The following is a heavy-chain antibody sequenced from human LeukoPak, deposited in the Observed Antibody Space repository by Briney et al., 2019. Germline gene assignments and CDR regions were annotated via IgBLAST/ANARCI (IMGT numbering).Heavy chain of an antibody. CDR1: GGSFSGYY. CDR2: INHSGST. V-gene: IGHV4-34*01. Sequence: SETLSLTCAVYGGSFSGYYWSWIRQPPGKGLEWIGEINHSGSTNYNPSLKSRVTIPVDTSKNQFSLKLSSVTAADTAVYYCAVQDGYNLDYWGQGTLVTVSS. CDR3: AVQDGYNLDY. D-gene: IGHD5-24*01. J-gene: IGHJ4*02.